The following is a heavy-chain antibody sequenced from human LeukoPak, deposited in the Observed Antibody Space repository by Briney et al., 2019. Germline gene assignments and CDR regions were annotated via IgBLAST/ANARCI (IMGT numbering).Heavy chain of an antibody. V-gene: IGHV1-2*06. CDR1: GYTFTGYY. D-gene: IGHD2-15*01. Sequence: ASVKVSCKASGYTFTGYYMHWVRQAPGQGLEWMGRINPNSGGTNYAQKFQGRVTMTRDTSISTAYMELSRLRSDDTAVYYCARLYCSGGSCYENYYYYGMDVWGQGTTVTVSS. CDR2: INPNSGGT. CDR3: ARLYCSGGSCYENYYYYGMDV. J-gene: IGHJ6*02.